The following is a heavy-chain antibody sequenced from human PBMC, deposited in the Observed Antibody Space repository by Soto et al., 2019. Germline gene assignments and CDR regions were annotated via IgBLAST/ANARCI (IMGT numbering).Heavy chain of an antibody. Sequence: SETLSLTCTVSGGSISSGGYYWSWIRQHPGKGLEWIGYIYYSGSTYYNPSLKSRVTISVDTSKNQFSLKLSSVTAADTAVYYCARDPGDTLLPNMGPLFDYWGQGTLVTVSS. V-gene: IGHV4-31*03. CDR1: GGSISSGGYY. J-gene: IGHJ4*02. CDR3: ARDPGDTLLPNMGPLFDY. D-gene: IGHD7-27*01. CDR2: IYYSGST.